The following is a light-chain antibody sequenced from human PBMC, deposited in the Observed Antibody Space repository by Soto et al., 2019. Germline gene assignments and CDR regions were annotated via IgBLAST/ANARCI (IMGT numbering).Light chain of an antibody. Sequence: DLQMTQSPSSLSASVGDRVTITCQASQDIGNYLNWYQQIPGKAPKLLINDASNLQTGVPSRFSGSGSETDFTFTISSLQPEDIATYFCQQYDTLPITFGQGTRLEIK. V-gene: IGKV1-33*01. CDR2: DAS. CDR1: QDIGNY. J-gene: IGKJ5*01. CDR3: QQYDTLPIT.